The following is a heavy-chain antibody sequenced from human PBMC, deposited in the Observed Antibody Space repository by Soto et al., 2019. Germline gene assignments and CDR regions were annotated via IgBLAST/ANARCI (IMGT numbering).Heavy chain of an antibody. CDR1: GCSISSGDYY. CDR2: IYYSGST. CDR3: ARHEDCGGDCYPYYFDY. Sequence: SETLSLTCTFSGCSISSGDYYLSWIRQPPGKGLEWIGYIYYSGSTYYNPSLKSRVTISVDTSKNQFSLKLSSVTAADTAVYYCARHEDCGGDCYPYYFDYWGQGTLVTVSS. V-gene: IGHV4-30-4*01. D-gene: IGHD2-21*02. J-gene: IGHJ4*02.